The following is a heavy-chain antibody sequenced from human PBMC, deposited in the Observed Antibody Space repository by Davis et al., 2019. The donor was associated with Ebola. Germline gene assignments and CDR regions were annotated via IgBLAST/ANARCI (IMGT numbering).Heavy chain of an antibody. Sequence: AASVQVSCKASGYSFTGYYMHWVRQAPAQGLEWMGWINPNSGGTNYAQKFQGRVTMTRDTSISTAYMELSRLRSDDTAVYYCARGYSSGWYGFDYWGQGTLVTVSS. V-gene: IGHV1-2*02. CDR2: INPNSGGT. CDR3: ARGYSSGWYGFDY. J-gene: IGHJ4*02. D-gene: IGHD6-19*01. CDR1: GYSFTGYY.